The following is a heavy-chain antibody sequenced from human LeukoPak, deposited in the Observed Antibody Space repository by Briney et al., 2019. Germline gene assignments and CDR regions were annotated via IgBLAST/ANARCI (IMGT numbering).Heavy chain of an antibody. CDR3: ARGLGPRPDY. CDR2: IYYSGST. V-gene: IGHV4-39*01. Sequence: PSETLSLTCTVSGGSISSSSYYWGWIRQPPGKGLEWIGSIYYSGSTYYNPSLKSRVTISVDTSKNQFSLKLSSVTAADTAVYYCARGLGPRPDYWGQGTLVTVSS. CDR1: GGSISSSSYY. J-gene: IGHJ4*02.